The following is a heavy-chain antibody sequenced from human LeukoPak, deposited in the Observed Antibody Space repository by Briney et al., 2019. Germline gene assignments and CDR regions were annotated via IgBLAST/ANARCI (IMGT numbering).Heavy chain of an antibody. V-gene: IGHV3-7*01. Sequence: GGSLRLSCAVSGFTFSSYWMSWVRQAPGKGLEWVANINQDGSEKYYVDSVKGRFTISRDNAKNSLYLQMNSLRAEDTAVYYCVRDYDVIGETNWGQGTLVTVSS. CDR3: VRDYDVIGETN. CDR2: INQDGSEK. D-gene: IGHD2-21*01. J-gene: IGHJ4*02. CDR1: GFTFSSYW.